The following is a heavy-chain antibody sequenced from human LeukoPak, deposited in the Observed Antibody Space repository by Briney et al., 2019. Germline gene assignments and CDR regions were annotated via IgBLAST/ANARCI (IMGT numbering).Heavy chain of an antibody. D-gene: IGHD6-6*01. Sequence: GRSLRLSCAASGFTFSSYAMHWVRQAPGKGLEWVAVISYDGSNKYYADSVKGRFTISRDNSKNTLYLQMNSLRAEDMAVYYCARDWEYSSSSVTPFDYWGQGTLVTVSS. J-gene: IGHJ4*02. CDR2: ISYDGSNK. CDR1: GFTFSSYA. CDR3: ARDWEYSSSSVTPFDY. V-gene: IGHV3-30-3*01.